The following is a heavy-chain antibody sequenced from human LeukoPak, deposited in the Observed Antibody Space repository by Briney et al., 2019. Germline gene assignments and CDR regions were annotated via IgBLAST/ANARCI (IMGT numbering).Heavy chain of an antibody. CDR3: AREGYSSGWYRL. J-gene: IGHJ4*02. Sequence: GGSLRLSCAASGFTFSSYAMNWVRQAPGKGLEWVSAISGSGVSTYYADSVKGRFTISRDNSKNTLYLQMNSLRAEDTAVYYCAREGYSSGWYRLWGQGTLVTVSS. D-gene: IGHD6-19*01. V-gene: IGHV3-23*01. CDR2: ISGSGVST. CDR1: GFTFSSYA.